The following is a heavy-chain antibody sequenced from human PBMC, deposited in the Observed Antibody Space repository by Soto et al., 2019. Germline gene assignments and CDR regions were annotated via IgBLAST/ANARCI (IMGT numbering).Heavy chain of an antibody. CDR1: GFTFSSYG. CDR3: AREYSSSPYFFYYGFDV. CDR2: IWYDGSQK. V-gene: IGHV3-33*01. J-gene: IGHJ6*02. Sequence: TGGSLRLSCAASGFTFSSYGMHWVRQAPGKGLEWVAVIWYDGSQKKYADSVKGRFTISRDNSKYTLSLQMSSLRAEDTAVYYCAREYSSSPYFFYYGFDVWGQGTTVTVSS. D-gene: IGHD6-6*01.